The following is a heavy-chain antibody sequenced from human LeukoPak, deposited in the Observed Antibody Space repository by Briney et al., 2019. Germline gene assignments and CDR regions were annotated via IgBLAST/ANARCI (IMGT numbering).Heavy chain of an antibody. V-gene: IGHV4-34*01. CDR3: ARRLRYPYYCYMDI. J-gene: IGHJ6*03. CDR1: GGSFSGNY. CDR2: INHSGST. D-gene: IGHD3-9*01. Sequence: KPSETLSLTCAVYGGSFSGNYWSWIRQPPGKGLEWIGEINHSGSTNYNPSLKSRVTISVDTSKNQFSLKVSSVTAADTAVYYCARRLRYPYYCYMDIWGKGTTVTVSS.